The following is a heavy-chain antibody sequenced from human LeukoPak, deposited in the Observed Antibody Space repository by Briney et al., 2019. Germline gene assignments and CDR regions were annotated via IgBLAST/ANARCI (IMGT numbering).Heavy chain of an antibody. D-gene: IGHD6-13*01. V-gene: IGHV3-30-3*01. CDR2: TSYDGSNK. J-gene: IGHJ4*02. Sequence: GRSLRLSCAASGFTFGSYAMHWVRQAPGKGLEWVAVTSYDGSNKYYADSVKGRFTISRDNSKNTLYLQMNSLRAEDTAVYYCARDPKYSSSWSFTYFDYWGQGTLVTVSS. CDR3: ARDPKYSSSWSFTYFDY. CDR1: GFTFGSYA.